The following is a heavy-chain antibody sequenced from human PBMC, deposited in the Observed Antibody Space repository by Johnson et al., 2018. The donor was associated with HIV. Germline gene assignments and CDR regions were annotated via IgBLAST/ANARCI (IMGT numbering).Heavy chain of an antibody. J-gene: IGHJ3*02. D-gene: IGHD5-24*01. Sequence: AAGGVTVGSNSMSWVRQAPGTGLEWVSVVNSGGTTYYAGSVRGRFTVSRDNSKNTLYLQMNSLRAEDTAVYYCARACRDGYTCDAFDIWGQGTLVTVSS. V-gene: IGHV3-66*01. CDR1: GVTVGSNS. CDR3: ARACRDGYTCDAFDI. CDR2: VNSGGTT.